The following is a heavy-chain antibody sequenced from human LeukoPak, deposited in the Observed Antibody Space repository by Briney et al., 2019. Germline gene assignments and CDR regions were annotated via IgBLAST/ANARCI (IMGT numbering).Heavy chain of an antibody. V-gene: IGHV3-23*01. CDR1: GFTFNTYA. CDR3: ARDGGEPGYYYDSSGYGGLDY. Sequence: GGSLRLSCAASGFTFNTYAMSWVRQAPWERLQWVSGISDSGGNTYYADSVRGRFTISRDNSKNTLYLQMNSLRAEDTAVYYCARDGGEPGYYYDSSGYGGLDYWGQGTLVTVSS. J-gene: IGHJ4*02. D-gene: IGHD3-22*01. CDR2: ISDSGGNT.